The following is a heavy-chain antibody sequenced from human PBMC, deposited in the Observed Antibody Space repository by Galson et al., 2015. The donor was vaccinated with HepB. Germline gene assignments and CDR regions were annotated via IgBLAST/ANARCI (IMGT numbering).Heavy chain of an antibody. V-gene: IGHV3-48*04. CDR3: ASNLDIVVVPAAIPNNNYYYYGMDV. CDR2: ISSSSSTI. J-gene: IGHJ6*02. CDR1: GFTFSSYS. Sequence: SLRLSCAASGFTFSSYSMNWVRPAPGKGLEWVSYISSSSSTIYYADSVKGRFNISRDNAKNSLYLQMNSLRAEDTAVYYCASNLDIVVVPAAIPNNNYYYYGMDVWGQGTTVTVSS. D-gene: IGHD2-2*02.